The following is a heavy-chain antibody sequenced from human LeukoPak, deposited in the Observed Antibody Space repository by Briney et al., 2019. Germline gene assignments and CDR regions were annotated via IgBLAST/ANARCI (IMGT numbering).Heavy chain of an antibody. CDR3: ARVVPRLGYDFWSGYYKSAFDI. Sequence: PSETLSLTCTVSGGSISSSSYYWGWIRQPPGKGLEWIGIIYYSGSTYYNPSLKSRVTISVDTSKNQFSLKLSSVTAADTAVYYCARVVPRLGYDFWSGYYKSAFDIWGQGTMVTVSS. D-gene: IGHD3-3*01. J-gene: IGHJ3*02. CDR2: IYYSGST. V-gene: IGHV4-39*07. CDR1: GGSISSSSYY.